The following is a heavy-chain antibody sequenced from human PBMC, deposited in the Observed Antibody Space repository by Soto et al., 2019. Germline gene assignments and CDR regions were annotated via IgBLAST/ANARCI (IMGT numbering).Heavy chain of an antibody. J-gene: IGHJ6*02. Sequence: QVQLQESGPGLVKPSGTLSLTCAVSGGSISSSNWWSWVRQPPGKGLEWIGEIYHSGSTNYNPSLTSRVTISVDKSKNQFSLTLSSVTAADTAVYYCARASYYYCGMDVWGQGTTVTVSS. CDR3: ARASYYYCGMDV. CDR2: IYHSGST. CDR1: GGSISSSNW. V-gene: IGHV4-4*02.